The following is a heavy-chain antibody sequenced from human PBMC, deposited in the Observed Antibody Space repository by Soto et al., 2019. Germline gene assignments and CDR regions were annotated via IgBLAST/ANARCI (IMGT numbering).Heavy chain of an antibody. V-gene: IGHV3-23*01. J-gene: IGHJ5*01. CDR1: GFTFSSYA. CDR2: ISGSGATT. CDR3: AKLRYFDWSAYNWFEY. Sequence: GSLRLSCAASGFTFSSYAMTWVRQAPGKGLEWVSGISGSGATTSYADSVKGRFTVSRDNSKNTLYLQMNSLRVEDTAVYHCAKLRYFDWSAYNWFEYWGQGTPVTV. D-gene: IGHD3-9*01.